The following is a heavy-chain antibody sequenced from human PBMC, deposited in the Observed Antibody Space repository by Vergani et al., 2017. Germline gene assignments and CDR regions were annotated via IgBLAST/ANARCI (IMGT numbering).Heavy chain of an antibody. CDR1: GGTFSSYA. D-gene: IGHD3-10*01. V-gene: IGHV1-69*01. Sequence: QVQLVQSGAEVKKPGSSVKVSCKASGGTFSSYAISWVRQAPGQGLEWMGGMIPNFGTANYAQKFQGRVTITADESTSTACMALSSLSSEDTAVYYCARPTVRGRCINAFDIWGQGTMVTVSS. CDR2: MIPNFGTA. CDR3: ARPTVRGRCINAFDI. J-gene: IGHJ3*02.